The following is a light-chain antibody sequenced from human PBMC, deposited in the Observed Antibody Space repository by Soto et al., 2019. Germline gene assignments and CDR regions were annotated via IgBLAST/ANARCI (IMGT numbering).Light chain of an antibody. CDR3: QQSYSTPRT. V-gene: IGKV1-39*01. J-gene: IGKJ1*01. CDR1: QSISNY. Sequence: DNQMTQSPSSLSASVGDRVTITCRASQSISNYLNWYQQKPGKVPKLLMYAASSLQSGVPSRFGGSGSGTDFTLTISSLQPEDFATYYCQQSYSTPRTFGQGNKVEIK. CDR2: AAS.